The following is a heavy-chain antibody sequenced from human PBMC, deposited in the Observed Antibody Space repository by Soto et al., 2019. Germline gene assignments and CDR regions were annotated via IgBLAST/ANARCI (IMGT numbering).Heavy chain of an antibody. Sequence: GGSLRLSCAASGFTFSSYAMHWVRQAPGKGLEWVAVISYDGSNKYYADSVKGRFTISRDNSKNTLYLQMNSLRAEDTAVYYCARTLHYDSSGYSVWGQGTLVTVSS. CDR1: GFTFSSYA. D-gene: IGHD3-22*01. CDR3: ARTLHYDSSGYSV. J-gene: IGHJ4*02. V-gene: IGHV3-30-3*01. CDR2: ISYDGSNK.